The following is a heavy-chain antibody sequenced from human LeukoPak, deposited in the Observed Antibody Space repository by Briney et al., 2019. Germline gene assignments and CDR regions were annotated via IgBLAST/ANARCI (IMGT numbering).Heavy chain of an antibody. CDR3: ARDFRWSAVTTGGLDY. V-gene: IGHV1-2*02. D-gene: IGHD4-17*01. CDR2: INPNSGGT. CDR1: GYTFTGYY. Sequence: ASVKVSCKASGYTFTGYYMHWVRQAPGQGLEWMGWINPNSGGTNYAQKFQGRVTMTRDTSISTAYMELSRLRSDDTAVYYCARDFRWSAVTTGGLDYWGQGTLVTVSS. J-gene: IGHJ4*02.